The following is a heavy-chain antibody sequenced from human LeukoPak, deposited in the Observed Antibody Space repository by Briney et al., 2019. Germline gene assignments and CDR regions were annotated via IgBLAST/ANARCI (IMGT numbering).Heavy chain of an antibody. J-gene: IGHJ3*02. CDR2: INHSGSL. V-gene: IGHV4-34*01. Sequence: PSETLSLTCAVYGGSFSGYYWSWIRQPPGKGLEWIGEINHSGSLNYNPSLKSRVTISIDTSKNQFSLKLSPVTAADTAVYYCARDLSDYYGSGSYRPMDAFDIWGQGTMVTVSS. CDR1: GGSFSGYY. D-gene: IGHD3-10*01. CDR3: ARDLSDYYGSGSYRPMDAFDI.